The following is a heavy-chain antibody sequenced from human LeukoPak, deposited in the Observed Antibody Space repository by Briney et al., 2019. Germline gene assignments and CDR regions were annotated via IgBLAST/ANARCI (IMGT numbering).Heavy chain of an antibody. J-gene: IGHJ4*02. CDR3: ARGSQDSSGYSSDY. CDR2: MNPNSGNT. Sequence: ASVKVSCKASGYTFTSYDINWVRPATGQGLEWMGWMNPNSGNTGYAQKFQGRVPMTRNTSISTAYMELSSLRSEDTAVYYCARGSQDSSGYSSDYWGQGTLVTVSS. CDR1: GYTFTSYD. D-gene: IGHD3-22*01. V-gene: IGHV1-8*01.